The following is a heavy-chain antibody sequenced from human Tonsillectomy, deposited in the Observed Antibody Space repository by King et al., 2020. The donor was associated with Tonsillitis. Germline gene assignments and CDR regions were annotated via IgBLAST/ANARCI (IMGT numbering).Heavy chain of an antibody. V-gene: IGHV4-34*01. CDR3: ARGPYRALPDY. J-gene: IGHJ4*02. CDR2: INHSGST. CDR1: GGSFSGYY. Sequence: HVQLPQWGAGLLKPSETLSLTCAVYGGSFSGYYWSWIRQPPGKGLEWIGEINHSGSTNYNPSLKSRVTTAVDTSKNQFSLKLSSVTAADTAVYYCARGPYRALPDYWGQGTLVTVSS. D-gene: IGHD1-26*01.